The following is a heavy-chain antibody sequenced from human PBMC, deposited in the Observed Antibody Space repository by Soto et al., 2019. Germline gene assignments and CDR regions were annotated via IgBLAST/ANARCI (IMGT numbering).Heavy chain of an antibody. Sequence: ASLKVSCKASGYTFTGYYMHWVRQAPGQGLEWMGWINPNSGGTNYAQKFQGWVTMTRDTSISTAYMELSRLRSDDTAVYYCARALRGGYYWDTYFDLWGRGTLVTVSS. CDR2: INPNSGGT. D-gene: IGHD3-22*01. V-gene: IGHV1-2*04. CDR3: ARALRGGYYWDTYFDL. J-gene: IGHJ2*01. CDR1: GYTFTGYY.